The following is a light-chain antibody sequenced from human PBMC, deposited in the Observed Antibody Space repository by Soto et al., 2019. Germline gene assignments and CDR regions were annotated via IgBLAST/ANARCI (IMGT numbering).Light chain of an antibody. J-gene: IGLJ2*01. CDR2: DVN. CDR3: SSYTSSGTVV. Sequence: QSALTQPASVSGSPGQSITISCTGTSSDVGGYNFVSWFQQHPGKAPKLLIYDVNSRPSGVSDRFSGSKSGNTASLTISGLQAEDEADYYCSSYTSSGTVVFGGGTKVTV. CDR1: SSDVGGYNF. V-gene: IGLV2-14*01.